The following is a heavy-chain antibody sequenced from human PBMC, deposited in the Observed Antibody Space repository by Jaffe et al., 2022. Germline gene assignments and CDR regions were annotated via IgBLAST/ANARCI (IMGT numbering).Heavy chain of an antibody. CDR1: GGSISSSSYY. D-gene: IGHD3-9*01. CDR3: ASRNSGAYYDILTGYNPWDY. Sequence: QLQLQESGPGLVKPSETLSLTCTVSGGSISSSSYYWGWIRQPPGKGLEWIGSIYYSGSTYYNPSLKSRVTISVDTSKNQFSLKLSSVTAADTAVYYCASRNSGAYYDILTGYNPWDYWGQGTLVTVSS. J-gene: IGHJ4*02. CDR2: IYYSGST. V-gene: IGHV4-39*01.